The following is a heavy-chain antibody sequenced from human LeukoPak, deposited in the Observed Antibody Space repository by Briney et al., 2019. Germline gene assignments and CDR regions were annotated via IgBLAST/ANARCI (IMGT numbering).Heavy chain of an antibody. CDR2: IYSGGST. D-gene: IGHD3-22*01. CDR3: ARGDDSSGYYYDY. CDR1: GFTVSSNY. Sequence: GGSLRLSCAASGFTVSSNYVSWVRQAPGKGLEWVSVIYSGGSTYYADSVKGRFTISRDNSKNTLYLQMNSLRAEDTAVYYCARGDDSSGYYYDYWGQGTLVTVSS. V-gene: IGHV3-66*02. J-gene: IGHJ4*02.